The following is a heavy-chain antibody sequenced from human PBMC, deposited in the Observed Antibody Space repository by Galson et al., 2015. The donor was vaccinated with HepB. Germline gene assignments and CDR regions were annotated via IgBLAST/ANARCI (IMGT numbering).Heavy chain of an antibody. CDR1: GFTFSDYH. J-gene: IGHJ6*02. CDR2: ISSSSSDT. CDR3: ARWDYCSSASCYLGPNYYFYGMDV. V-gene: IGHV3-11*03. D-gene: IGHD2-2*01. Sequence: SLRLSCAASGFTFSDYHMNWIRQAPGKGLEWVSYISSSSSDTNYADSVKGRFTISRDNAENSLYLQMNSLEAEDTAVYYCARWDYCSSASCYLGPNYYFYGMDVWGQGTMVTVSS.